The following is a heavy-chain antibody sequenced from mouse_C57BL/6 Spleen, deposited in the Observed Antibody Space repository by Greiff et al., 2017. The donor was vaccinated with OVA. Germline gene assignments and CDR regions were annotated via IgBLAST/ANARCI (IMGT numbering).Heavy chain of an antibody. CDR1: GYTFTDYY. D-gene: IGHD2-4*01. J-gene: IGHJ2*01. Sequence: EVQLQQSGPELVKPGASVKISCKASGYTFTDYYMNWVKQSPGQSLEWIGDINPNNGGTSYNQKFKGKATLTVDKSSITAYMQLRSLTSEDSAVYYCARGDYDYGFDYWGQGTTLTVSS. CDR3: ARGDYDYGFDY. CDR2: INPNNGGT. V-gene: IGHV1-26*01.